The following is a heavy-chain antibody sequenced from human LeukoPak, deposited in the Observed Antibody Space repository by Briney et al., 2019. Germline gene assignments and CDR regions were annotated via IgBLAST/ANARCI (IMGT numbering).Heavy chain of an antibody. J-gene: IGHJ4*02. D-gene: IGHD6-19*01. CDR2: INPSGAGT. V-gene: IGHV1-46*01. Sequence: GASVKLSCKASGYSFTSYYVHWVRQAPGQGLDWMGVINPSGAGTTYAQKLQGRVAMTRDTSTSTVYMELSSLRSEDTAVYYCAREIAVSGQRAFDYWGQGTLVLVAS. CDR1: GYSFTSYY. CDR3: AREIAVSGQRAFDY.